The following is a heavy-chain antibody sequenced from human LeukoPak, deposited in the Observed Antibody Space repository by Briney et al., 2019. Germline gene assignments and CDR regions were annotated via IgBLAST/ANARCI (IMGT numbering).Heavy chain of an antibody. CDR1: GASISSNNW. CDR3: ASRWRNGMDV. J-gene: IGHJ6*02. Sequence: SGTLSLTCAVSGASISSNNWWGWVRQPPGKGLKWIGEIYHSGSTNSNPSLKSRVTMAVDKSKNQVSLRLTSVTAADTAVYYCASRWRNGMDVWGQGTTVTVSS. V-gene: IGHV4-4*02. D-gene: IGHD1-1*01. CDR2: IYHSGST.